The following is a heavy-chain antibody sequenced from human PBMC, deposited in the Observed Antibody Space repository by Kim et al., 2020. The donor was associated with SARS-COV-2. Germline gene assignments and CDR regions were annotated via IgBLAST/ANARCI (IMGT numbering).Heavy chain of an antibody. CDR2: INSDGSST. V-gene: IGHV3-74*01. CDR3: ATSDYGDYVHFYHNYGMDV. Sequence: GGSLRLSCAASGFTFSSYWMHWVRQAPGKGLVWVSRINSDGSSTSYADSVKGRFTISRDNVKNTLYLQMNSLRAEDTAVYYCATSDYGDYVHFYHNYGMDVQGQWTTVTVSS. CDR1: GFTFSSYW. J-gene: IGHJ6*02. D-gene: IGHD4-17*01.